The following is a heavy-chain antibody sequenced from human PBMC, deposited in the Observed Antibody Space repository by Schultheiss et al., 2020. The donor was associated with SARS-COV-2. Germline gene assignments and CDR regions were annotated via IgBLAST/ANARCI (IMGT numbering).Heavy chain of an antibody. CDR2: INAGDGNT. D-gene: IGHD3-22*01. CDR3: SRVTYYYDSSGHNWFDP. CDR1: GYTFTNYA. Sequence: ASVKVSCKASGYTFTNYAIHWVRQAPGQRLEWMGWINAGDGNTKYSQKFRGRVTITRDTSASTAYMELSSLRSEDTAVYYCSRVTYYYDSSGHNWFDPWGQGTLVTVSS. J-gene: IGHJ5*02. V-gene: IGHV1-3*01.